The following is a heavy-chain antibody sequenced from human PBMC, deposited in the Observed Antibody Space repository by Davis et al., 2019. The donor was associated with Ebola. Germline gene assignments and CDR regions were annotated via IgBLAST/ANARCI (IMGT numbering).Heavy chain of an antibody. J-gene: IGHJ4*02. Sequence: GESLKISCAASGFTFSSYWMSWVRQAPGKGLEWVANIKQDGSEKYYVDSVKGRFTISRDNAKNSLYLQMNSLRAEDTAVYYCARESPVRAARPASPYWGQGTLVTVSS. CDR2: IKQDGSEK. CDR3: ARESPVRAARPASPY. D-gene: IGHD6-6*01. V-gene: IGHV3-7*03. CDR1: GFTFSSYW.